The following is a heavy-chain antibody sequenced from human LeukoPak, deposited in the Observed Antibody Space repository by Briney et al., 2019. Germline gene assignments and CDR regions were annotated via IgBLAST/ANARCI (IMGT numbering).Heavy chain of an antibody. Sequence: ASVKVSCKVSGYTLTELSMHWVRQAPGKGLEWMGGFDPEDGETIYAQKFRGRVTMTEDTSTDTAYMELSSLRSEDTAVYYCATGGGSLSWFDPWGQGTLVTVSS. J-gene: IGHJ5*02. D-gene: IGHD1-26*01. V-gene: IGHV1-24*01. CDR3: ATGGGSLSWFDP. CDR1: GYTLTELS. CDR2: FDPEDGET.